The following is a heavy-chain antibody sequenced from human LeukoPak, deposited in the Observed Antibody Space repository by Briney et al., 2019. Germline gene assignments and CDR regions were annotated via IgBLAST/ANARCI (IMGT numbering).Heavy chain of an antibody. CDR1: GYTFTSYG. CDR3: ARGGRYCPNGVCLSWYDY. D-gene: IGHD2-8*01. V-gene: IGHV1-18*01. J-gene: IGHJ4*02. CDR2: ISAYNGNT. Sequence: GASVKVSCKASGYTFTSYGISWVRQAPGQGLEWMGWISAYNGNTNYAQKLQGRVTMTTDTSTSTAYMELRSLRSDDTAVYYCARGGRYCPNGVCLSWYDYWGQGTLVTVSS.